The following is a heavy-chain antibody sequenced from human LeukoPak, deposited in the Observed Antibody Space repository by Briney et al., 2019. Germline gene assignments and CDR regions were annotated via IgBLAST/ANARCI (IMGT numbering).Heavy chain of an antibody. V-gene: IGHV4-59*01. CDR1: GGSLSSYY. CDR3: ARSSGWPYFDY. D-gene: IGHD6-19*01. Sequence: SETLSLTCTVSGGSLSSYYWSWIRQPPGKGLEWIGYIYYSGSTSYSGNTNYNPSLKSRVTISVDTSKNQFSLKLSSVTAADTAVYYCARSSGWPYFDYWGQGTLVTVSS. J-gene: IGHJ4*02. CDR2: IYYSGST.